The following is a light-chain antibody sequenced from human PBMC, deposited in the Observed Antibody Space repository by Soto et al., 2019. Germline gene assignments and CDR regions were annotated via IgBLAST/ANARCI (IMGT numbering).Light chain of an antibody. CDR1: QGLVYSNGNTY. J-gene: IGKJ2*01. V-gene: IGKV2-30*01. Sequence: VVMTQSPVSLPVTLGQSASISCRSSQGLVYSNGNTYLSWFQQRPGQSPRRLIYKVSSRDSGVPDRFSGSGSDTDFTLEISRVEAEDAGVYHCMQITYWPYTFDQGTRLEIK. CDR2: KVS. CDR3: MQITYWPYT.